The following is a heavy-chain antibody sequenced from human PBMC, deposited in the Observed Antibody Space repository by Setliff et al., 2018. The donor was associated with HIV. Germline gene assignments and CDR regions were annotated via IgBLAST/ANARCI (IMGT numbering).Heavy chain of an antibody. CDR1: GFTFSDYY. CDR2: ISSSGATI. D-gene: IGHD3-22*01. Sequence: GGSLSLSCAASGFTFSDYYMSWIRQAPGKGLEWVAHISSSGATIYYVDSVRGRFTISRDNAKNSLYLQMNSLRGEDTALYYCARGPRSFYYDSTGPYSYYYGMDVWGQGTTVTVSS. CDR3: ARGPRSFYYDSTGPYSYYYGMDV. V-gene: IGHV3-11*04. J-gene: IGHJ6*02.